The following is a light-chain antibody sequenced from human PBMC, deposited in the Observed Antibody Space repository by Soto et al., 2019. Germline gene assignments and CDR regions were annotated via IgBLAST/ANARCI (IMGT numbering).Light chain of an antibody. Sequence: IGLTQSPGTLSLSPGERATLSCRASQTVSSSYLAWYQQKPGQAPRLLMYGASSRATGIPDRFSGSGSGTDFTLTISRLEPEDFAVYYCQQYGTSPPWTFGQGTKVEIK. V-gene: IGKV3-20*01. CDR2: GAS. J-gene: IGKJ1*01. CDR1: QTVSSSY. CDR3: QQYGTSPPWT.